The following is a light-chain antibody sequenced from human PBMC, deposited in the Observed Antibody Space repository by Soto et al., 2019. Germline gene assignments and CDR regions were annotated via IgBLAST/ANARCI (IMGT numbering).Light chain of an antibody. CDR1: TSDIGTYSY. J-gene: IGLJ1*01. CDR3: CSSTGISTIL. CDR2: EVS. V-gene: IGLV2-14*01. Sequence: QSVLTQPGSVSWSPGQSITIACTGTTSDIGTYSYVSWYQQHAGKAPKLIIYEVSHRPSGVSNRFSGSKSGSTASLTISGLQAEEEAHYYCCSSTGISTILFATGTKVTXL.